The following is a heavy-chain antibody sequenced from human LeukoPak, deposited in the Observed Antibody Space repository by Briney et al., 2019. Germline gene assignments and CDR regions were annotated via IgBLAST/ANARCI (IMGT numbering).Heavy chain of an antibody. Sequence: GGSLRLSCAASGFTFSNAWMSSVRQARGKGLEWVGRINSKTDGGTTDYAAPVKGRFTISRDDSKNTLYLQMNSLKTEDTAVYYCTTDPSRSGYYYYYMDVWGKGTTVTVSS. D-gene: IGHD3-10*01. J-gene: IGHJ6*03. CDR1: GFTFSNAW. CDR3: TTDPSRSGYYYYYMDV. CDR2: INSKTDGGTT. V-gene: IGHV3-15*01.